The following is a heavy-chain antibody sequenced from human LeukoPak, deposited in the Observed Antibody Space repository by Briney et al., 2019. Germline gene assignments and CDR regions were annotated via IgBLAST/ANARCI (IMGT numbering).Heavy chain of an antibody. CDR3: ARGGGEQWPWYFDL. CDR2: IYYSGST. CDR1: GGSISSSSYY. D-gene: IGHD6-19*01. V-gene: IGHV4-39*07. J-gene: IGHJ2*01. Sequence: SETLSLTCTVSGGSISSSSYYWGWIRQPPGKGLEWIGSIYYSGSTYYNPSLKSRVTISVDTSKNQFSLKLSSVTAADTAVYYCARGGGEQWPWYFDLWGRGTLVTVSS.